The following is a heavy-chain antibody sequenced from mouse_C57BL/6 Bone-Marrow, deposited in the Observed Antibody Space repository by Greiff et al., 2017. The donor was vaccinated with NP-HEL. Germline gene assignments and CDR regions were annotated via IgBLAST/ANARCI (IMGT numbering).Heavy chain of an antibody. D-gene: IGHD3-2*02. Sequence: VHLVESGTELVKPGASVKLSCKASGYTFTSYWMHWVKQRPGQGLEWIGNINPSNGGTNYNEKFKSKATLTVDKSSSTAYMQLSSLTSEDSAVYYCARGGSSAWGFAYWGQGTLVTVSA. CDR3: ARGGSSAWGFAY. V-gene: IGHV1-53*01. CDR1: GYTFTSYW. J-gene: IGHJ3*01. CDR2: INPSNGGT.